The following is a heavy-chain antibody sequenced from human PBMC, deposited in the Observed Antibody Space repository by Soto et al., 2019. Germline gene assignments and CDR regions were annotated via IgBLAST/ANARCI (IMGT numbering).Heavy chain of an antibody. D-gene: IGHD2-2*02. CDR3: ARVVPDAIRGHIGYYYGMDV. Sequence: SETLSLTGTVSGGSISSYYWSWVRQPAGKGLEWIVRIYTSGRTNYNPSLKSRVTVSVDTSKNQFSLKLSSVTAADTAVYYCARVVPDAIRGHIGYYYGMDVWGQGTTVTVSS. CDR1: GGSISSYY. CDR2: IYTSGRT. J-gene: IGHJ6*02. V-gene: IGHV4-4*07.